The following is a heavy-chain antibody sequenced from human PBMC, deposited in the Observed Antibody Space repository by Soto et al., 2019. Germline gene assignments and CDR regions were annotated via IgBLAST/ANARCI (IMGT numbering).Heavy chain of an antibody. CDR3: VRNQGGVGANGDYYVLDV. Sequence: SLRLSCAASGFTFSDHYMDWVRQAPGRGLEWVGRIRNKPNSYTTEYAASVKDRFTISRDDSKNSLYLQMSSLKTEDTAVYYCVRNQGGVGANGDYYVLDVWGQGT. J-gene: IGHJ6*02. V-gene: IGHV3-72*01. CDR1: GFTFSDHY. CDR2: IRNKPNSYTT. D-gene: IGHD1-26*01.